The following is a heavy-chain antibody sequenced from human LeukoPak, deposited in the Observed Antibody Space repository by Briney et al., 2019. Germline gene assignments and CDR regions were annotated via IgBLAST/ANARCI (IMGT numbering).Heavy chain of an antibody. Sequence: GASVKVSCKASGYTFTGYYMHWVRQAPGQGLEWMGIINPSGGSTSYAQKFQGRVTMTRDMSTSTVYMELSSLRSEDTAVYYCAKGLWFGELNDAFDIWGQGTMVTVSS. J-gene: IGHJ3*02. CDR3: AKGLWFGELNDAFDI. CDR1: GYTFTGYY. V-gene: IGHV1-46*01. D-gene: IGHD3-10*01. CDR2: INPSGGST.